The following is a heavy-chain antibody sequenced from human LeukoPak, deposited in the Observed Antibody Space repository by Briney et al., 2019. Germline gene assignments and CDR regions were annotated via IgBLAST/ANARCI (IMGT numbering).Heavy chain of an antibody. CDR3: ATDRDSSGSFDY. J-gene: IGHJ4*02. V-gene: IGHV1-24*01. CDR2: FDPEDGET. Sequence: ASVKVSCKVSGYTLTELSMHWVRQAPGKGLEWMGGFDPEDGETIYAQKFQGRVTMTEDTSTDTAYMELSSLRSEDTAVYYCATDRDSSGSFDYWGQGTLVTVSP. D-gene: IGHD3-22*01. CDR1: GYTLTELS.